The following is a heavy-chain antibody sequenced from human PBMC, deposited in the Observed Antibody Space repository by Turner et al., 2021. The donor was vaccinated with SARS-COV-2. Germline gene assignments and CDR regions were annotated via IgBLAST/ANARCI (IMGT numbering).Heavy chain of an antibody. V-gene: IGHV3-48*03. D-gene: IGHD1-26*01. CDR3: ARGRSWNY. CDR1: VFTFSSYD. Sequence: EVQLVASGGVLVQPGGSLRLSCAASVFTFSSYDMNWVRQAPGKGLEWVSYISGIGSTIYYGDSMKGRVAVSRDNAKNSLYLQVNSLRVEDTAVYYCARGRSWNYWGQGTLITVSS. J-gene: IGHJ4*02. CDR2: ISGIGSTI.